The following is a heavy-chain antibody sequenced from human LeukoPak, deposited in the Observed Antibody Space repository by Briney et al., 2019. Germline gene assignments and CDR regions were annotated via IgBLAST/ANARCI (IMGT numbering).Heavy chain of an antibody. CDR1: GFTLSSYG. J-gene: IGHJ3*02. D-gene: IGHD1-7*01. CDR3: AKARLGAWNYGAFDI. V-gene: IGHV3-30*18. Sequence: GGSLRLSCAASGFTLSSYGMHWVRQAPGKGLEWMAVISYDGSNKYYADSLKGRFTISRDNSKNTLYLQMNSLRTEDTAVYYCAKARLGAWNYGAFDIWGQGTMVTVSS. CDR2: ISYDGSNK.